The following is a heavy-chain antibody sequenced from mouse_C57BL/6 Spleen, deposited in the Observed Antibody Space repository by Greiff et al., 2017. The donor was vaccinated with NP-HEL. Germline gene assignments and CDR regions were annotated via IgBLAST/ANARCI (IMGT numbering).Heavy chain of an antibody. J-gene: IGHJ2*01. Sequence: VQLKESGPGLVKPSQSLSLTCSVTGYSITSGYYWNWIRQFPGNKLEWMGYISYDGSNNYNPSLKNLISITRYTSKNQFFLKLNSVTTEDTATYYCARDYGSTGFDYWGQGTTRTVSS. CDR1: GYSITSGYY. V-gene: IGHV3-6*01. CDR2: ISYDGSN. D-gene: IGHD1-1*01. CDR3: ARDYGSTGFDY.